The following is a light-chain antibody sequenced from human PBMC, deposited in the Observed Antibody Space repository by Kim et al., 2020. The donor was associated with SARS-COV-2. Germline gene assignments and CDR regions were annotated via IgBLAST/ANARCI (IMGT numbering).Light chain of an antibody. Sequence: QSVTISCTGTSSDVGGYNYVSWYQQHPGKAPKLMIYEVSKRPSGDPDRFSGSKSGNTASLTVSGLQAEDEADYYCSSYAGSNNFVVFGGGTQLTVL. J-gene: IGLJ2*01. V-gene: IGLV2-8*01. CDR1: SSDVGGYNY. CDR3: SSYAGSNNFVV. CDR2: EVS.